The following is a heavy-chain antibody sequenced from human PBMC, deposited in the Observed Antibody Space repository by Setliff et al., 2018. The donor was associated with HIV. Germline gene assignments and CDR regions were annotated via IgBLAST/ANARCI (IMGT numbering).Heavy chain of an antibody. CDR1: GFTFSSYS. V-gene: IGHV3-21*01. D-gene: IGHD5-12*01. CDR2: ISSSSSYI. J-gene: IGHJ3*02. Sequence: KPGGSLRLSCAASGFTFSSYSMNWVRQAPGKGLEWVSSISSSSSYIYYADSVKGRFTISRDNAKNSLYLQMNSLRAEDTAVYYCARDRASGYDGVDAFDIWGQGTMVTVSS. CDR3: ARDRASGYDGVDAFDI.